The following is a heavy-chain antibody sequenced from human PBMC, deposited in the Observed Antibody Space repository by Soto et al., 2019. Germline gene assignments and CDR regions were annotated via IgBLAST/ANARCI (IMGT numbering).Heavy chain of an antibody. V-gene: IGHV4-39*01. D-gene: IGHD4-17*01. J-gene: IGHJ4*02. CDR3: ARLGDYGAMYYVDY. Sequence: PSETLSLTCTASGGSISSSSYYWVWIRQPPGKGLEWIGSIYYSGSTYYNPSLKSRVTISVETSKNQFSLKLSSVTAADTAVYYCARLGDYGAMYYVDYWGQGTRVT. CDR2: IYYSGST. CDR1: GGSISSSSYY.